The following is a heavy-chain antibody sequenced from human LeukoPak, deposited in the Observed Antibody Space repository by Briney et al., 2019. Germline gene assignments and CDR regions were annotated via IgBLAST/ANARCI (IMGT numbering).Heavy chain of an antibody. D-gene: IGHD3-22*01. CDR1: GFTFSSYA. J-gene: IGHJ3*02. CDR3: AKVSHYYDLKGHPSIDAFDI. Sequence: GGSLRLSCAASGFTFSSYAMSWVRQAPGKGLEGVSAISGRGGSTYYADSVKGRFTISRDNSKNTLYLQMNSLRAEDTAVYYCAKVSHYYDLKGHPSIDAFDIWGQGTMVTVSS. V-gene: IGHV3-23*01. CDR2: ISGRGGST.